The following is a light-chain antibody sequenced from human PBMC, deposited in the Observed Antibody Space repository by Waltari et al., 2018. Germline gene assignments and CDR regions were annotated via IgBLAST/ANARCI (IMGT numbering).Light chain of an antibody. V-gene: IGKV3-20*01. CDR3: QQYSGSPRT. CDR1: QAVITNS. J-gene: IGKJ1*01. CDR2: GAS. Sequence: EIVLTQSPDTLSLSPGEGATLSCRASQAVITNSLAWYQLRPGQAPRLLIYGASNRATGIPDRFRGSGSGTDFTLTISSLEPEDFAVYYCQQYSGSPRTFGQGTKVEI.